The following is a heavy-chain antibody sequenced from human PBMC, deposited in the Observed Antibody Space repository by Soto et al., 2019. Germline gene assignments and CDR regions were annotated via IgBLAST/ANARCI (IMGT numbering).Heavy chain of an antibody. J-gene: IGHJ6*02. CDR2: IYYGGST. D-gene: IGHD3-10*01. Sequence: SETLSLTCTVSGGSISSDYWSWIRQPPGKGLEWIGYIYYGGSTHSNPSLKSRVIISLDTSKNQFSLKLSSVTAADTAVYYCASQGGSGRHGMDVWGQGTTVTVSS. CDR1: GGSISSDY. V-gene: IGHV4-59*08. CDR3: ASQGGSGRHGMDV.